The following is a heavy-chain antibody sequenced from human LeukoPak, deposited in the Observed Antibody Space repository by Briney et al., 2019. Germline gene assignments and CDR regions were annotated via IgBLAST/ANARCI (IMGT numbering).Heavy chain of an antibody. D-gene: IGHD3-3*01. Sequence: GGSLRLSCAASGFTLSSYAMSWVRQAPGKGLEWVSLISGNAGSTYYADSVKGRFTISRDITKNTLYLQMNSLRAEDTAVYYCAKDGLQFSEWLPPLGYWGQGTLITVSS. V-gene: IGHV3-23*01. J-gene: IGHJ4*02. CDR2: ISGNAGST. CDR3: AKDGLQFSEWLPPLGY. CDR1: GFTLSSYA.